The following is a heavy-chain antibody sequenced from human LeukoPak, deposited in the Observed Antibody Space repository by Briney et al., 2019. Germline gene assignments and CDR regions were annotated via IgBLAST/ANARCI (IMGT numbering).Heavy chain of an antibody. Sequence: PSETLSLTCTVSGGSINNYYWSWIRQPPGKGLEWIGYIYYRGSTNYNPSLKSRVTFSVDTSKNQFSLKLNSVTAADTAVYYCARGGDYGDLRYFDYWGQGTLVTVSS. J-gene: IGHJ4*02. CDR3: ARGGDYGDLRYFDY. V-gene: IGHV4-59*01. CDR1: GGSINNYY. CDR2: IYYRGST. D-gene: IGHD4-17*01.